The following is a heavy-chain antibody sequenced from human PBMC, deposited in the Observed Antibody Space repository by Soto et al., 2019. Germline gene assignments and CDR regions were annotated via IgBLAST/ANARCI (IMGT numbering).Heavy chain of an antibody. CDR2: IFYSGST. CDR1: GGSITTVRSF. D-gene: IGHD2-21*01. Sequence: QLQLLESGPGLVKASETLSLTSNVSGGSITTVRSFWAGIRQPPGKGLEWLPNIFYSGSTYSNPSLASRVTVSVDTSKNEFSLKLRSVTAADTAVYYCARQPTTGDTDLWFDPWGQGTLVTVSS. V-gene: IGHV4-39*01. J-gene: IGHJ5*02. CDR3: ARQPTTGDTDLWFDP.